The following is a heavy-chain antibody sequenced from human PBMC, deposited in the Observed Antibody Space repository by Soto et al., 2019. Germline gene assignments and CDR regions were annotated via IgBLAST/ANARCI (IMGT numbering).Heavy chain of an antibody. J-gene: IGHJ4*02. D-gene: IGHD2-2*01. CDR1: GFTFSTYA. Sequence: VGSLRLSCAASGFTFSTYAMNWVRQPPGKGLEWVSSISGSGAYTYYADSVQGRFTISRDNSKNTLNLQMNSLRAEDTAVYYCARDRHPYSTKYYFDYCGQGTLVTVSS. V-gene: IGHV3-23*01. CDR2: ISGSGAYT. CDR3: ARDRHPYSTKYYFDY.